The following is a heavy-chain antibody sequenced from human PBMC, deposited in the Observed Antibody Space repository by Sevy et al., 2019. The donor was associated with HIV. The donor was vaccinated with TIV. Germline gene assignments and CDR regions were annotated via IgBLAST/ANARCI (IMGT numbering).Heavy chain of an antibody. D-gene: IGHD5-18*01. CDR3: AKDQGGYSYGLPGYYYYGMDV. J-gene: IGHJ6*02. CDR2: ISYDGSNK. CDR1: GFTFSSYG. V-gene: IGHV3-30*18. Sequence: GGSLRLSCAASGFTFSSYGMYWVRQAPGKGLEWVAVISYDGSNKYYADSVKGRFTISRDNSKNTLSLQMNSLRAEDTAVYYCAKDQGGYSYGLPGYYYYGMDVWGQGTTVTVSS.